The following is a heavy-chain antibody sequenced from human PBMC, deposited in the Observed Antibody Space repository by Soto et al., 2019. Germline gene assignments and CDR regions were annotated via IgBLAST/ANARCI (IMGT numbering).Heavy chain of an antibody. D-gene: IGHD6-19*01. CDR2: VYYTGST. Sequence: SETLSLTCTVSGGSISSYYWSWIRQPPGKGLEWIGYVYYTGSTNYSPSLRSRVSISVDTSKNEFSLRLSSVTAADTAVYFCARSVAVPGAHIDYWGQGTQVTVSS. CDR3: ARSVAVPGAHIDY. V-gene: IGHV4-59*01. CDR1: GGSISSYY. J-gene: IGHJ4*02.